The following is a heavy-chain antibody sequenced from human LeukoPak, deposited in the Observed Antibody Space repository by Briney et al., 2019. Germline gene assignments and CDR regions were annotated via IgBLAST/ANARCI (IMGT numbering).Heavy chain of an antibody. Sequence: ASVKVSCKASGGTFSSYAISWVRQAPGQGLEWMGGIIPIFGTANYAQKFQGRVTITTDESTSTAYMELSSLRSEDTAVYYCARVGSKEYYYYYMDVWGKGTTVTVSS. J-gene: IGHJ6*03. D-gene: IGHD2-15*01. CDR1: GGTFSSYA. V-gene: IGHV1-69*05. CDR3: ARVGSKEYYYYYMDV. CDR2: IIPIFGTA.